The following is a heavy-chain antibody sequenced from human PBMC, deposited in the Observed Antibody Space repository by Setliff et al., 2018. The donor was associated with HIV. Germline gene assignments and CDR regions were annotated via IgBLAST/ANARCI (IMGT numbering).Heavy chain of an antibody. Sequence: ASVKVSCKTSGYTFISYGINWVRQAPGQGLEWMGWISPETGNTNYAQRLQGRVTMTTDTSTSTAYMELRSLRSDDTAVYYCARPTYYTDNSGHPRYYFETWGQGTRVTVSS. CDR2: ISPETGNT. V-gene: IGHV1-18*01. CDR1: GYTFISYG. D-gene: IGHD3-22*01. CDR3: ARPTYYTDNSGHPRYYFET. J-gene: IGHJ5*02.